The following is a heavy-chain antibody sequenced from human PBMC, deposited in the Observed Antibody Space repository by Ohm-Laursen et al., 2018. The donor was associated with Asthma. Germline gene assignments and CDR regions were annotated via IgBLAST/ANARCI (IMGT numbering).Heavy chain of an antibody. CDR1: GFTFDDFA. CDR2: ISWNSGSI. D-gene: IGHD4-23*01. Sequence: RSLRLSCTASGFTFDDFAMHWVRQAPGKGLEWVSRISWNSGSIAYAASVKGRFTISRDNAKNSLYLQMNSLIPEDTALYYCAKGLSWSTVDWFDPWGQGTLVTVSS. J-gene: IGHJ5*02. CDR3: AKGLSWSTVDWFDP. V-gene: IGHV3-9*01.